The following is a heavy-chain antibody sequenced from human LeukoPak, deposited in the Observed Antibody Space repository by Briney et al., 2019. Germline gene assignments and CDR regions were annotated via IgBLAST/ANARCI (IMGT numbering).Heavy chain of an antibody. J-gene: IGHJ5*02. Sequence: PSQTLSLTCTVSGGSISSGSYFWSWIRQPAGKGLEWIGRIYTSGSANYNPSLTSRVTISVDTSKNQFSLRLSSMTAADTAVYYCVRSPGGSYISPDNWFDPWGQGTLVTVSS. V-gene: IGHV4-61*02. CDR1: GGSISSGSYF. CDR2: IYTSGSA. CDR3: VRSPGGSYISPDNWFDP. D-gene: IGHD1-26*01.